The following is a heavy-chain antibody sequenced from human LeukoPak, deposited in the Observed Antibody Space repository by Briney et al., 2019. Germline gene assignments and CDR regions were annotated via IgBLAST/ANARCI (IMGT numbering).Heavy chain of an antibody. V-gene: IGHV4-34*01. D-gene: IGHD1-1*01. Sequence: RTSETLSLTCAVYGGSFSGYYWSWIRQPPGKGLEWIGEINHSGSTNYTPSLKSRVTISVDTSKNQFSLKLSSVTAADTAVYYCARARVNWRGAFDIWGQGTMVTVSS. CDR1: GGSFSGYY. J-gene: IGHJ3*02. CDR3: ARARVNWRGAFDI. CDR2: INHSGST.